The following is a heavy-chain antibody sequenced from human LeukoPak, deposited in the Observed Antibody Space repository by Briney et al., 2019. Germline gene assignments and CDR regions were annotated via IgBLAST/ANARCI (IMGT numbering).Heavy chain of an antibody. CDR1: GFTFSSYA. CDR2: ISGSGGST. CDR3: AKERPGSRVWGSYRYRWGYFDY. V-gene: IGHV3-23*01. D-gene: IGHD3-16*02. Sequence: QPGGSLRLSCAASGFTFSSYAMSWVRQAPGKGLEWVSAISGSGGSTYYADSVKGRFTISRDNSRNTLYLQMNSLRAEDTAVYYCAKERPGSRVWGSYRYRWGYFDYWGQGTLVTVSS. J-gene: IGHJ4*02.